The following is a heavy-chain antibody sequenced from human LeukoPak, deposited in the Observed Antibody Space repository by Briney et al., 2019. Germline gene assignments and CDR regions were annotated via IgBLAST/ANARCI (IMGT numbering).Heavy chain of an antibody. D-gene: IGHD2-2*02. CDR1: GFTFSSYD. CDR3: AKEGCTSAACYRSY. J-gene: IGHJ4*02. CDR2: ISGSGGST. V-gene: IGHV3-23*01. Sequence: PGGSLRLSCAASGFTFSSYDMDWVRQAPGKGLEWVSAISGSGGSTLYAGSVKGRFTISRDNSKDTLYLQMNSLRAEDTAVYYCAKEGCTSAACYRSYWDQGILAIVSS.